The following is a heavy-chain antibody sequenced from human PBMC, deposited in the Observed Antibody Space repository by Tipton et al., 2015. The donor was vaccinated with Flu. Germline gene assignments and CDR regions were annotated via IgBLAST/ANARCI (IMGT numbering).Heavy chain of an antibody. CDR1: GGSVSSGSYY. V-gene: IGHV4-61*01. Sequence: TLSLTCTVSGGSVSSGSYYWSWIRQPPGKGLEWIGYIYYSGSTNYNPSLKSRVTISVDTSKNQFSLKLSSVTAADTAVYYCARALATDDAFDIWGQGTMVTVSS. J-gene: IGHJ3*02. CDR3: ARALATDDAFDI. CDR2: IYYSGST.